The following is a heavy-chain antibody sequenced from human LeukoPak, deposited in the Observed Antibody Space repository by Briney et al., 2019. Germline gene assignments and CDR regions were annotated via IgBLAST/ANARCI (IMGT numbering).Heavy chain of an antibody. CDR2: IYTSGST. V-gene: IGHV4-4*07. CDR1: GGSMRSYY. CDR3: AREPGWDYYMDV. J-gene: IGHJ6*03. D-gene: IGHD3-16*01. Sequence: SGALALTCTGSGGSMRSYYLSLIRPAAGEGLEWIGRIYTSGSTNYNPSLKSRVTMSVDTSKNQFSLKLSSVTAADTAVYYCAREPGWDYYMDVWGKGTTVTVSS.